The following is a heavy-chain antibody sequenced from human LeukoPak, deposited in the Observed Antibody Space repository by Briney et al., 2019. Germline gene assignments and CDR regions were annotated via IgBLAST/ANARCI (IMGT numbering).Heavy chain of an antibody. Sequence: ASVKVSCKASGYTFTSYDINWVRQATGQGLEWMGWRNPNSGNTGYAQKFQGRVTMTRNTSISTAYMELSSLRSEDTAVYYCARGGATGTHYYGMDVWGQGTTVTFSS. CDR3: ARGGATGTHYYGMDV. D-gene: IGHD1-1*01. CDR2: RNPNSGNT. J-gene: IGHJ6*02. CDR1: GYTFTSYD. V-gene: IGHV1-8*01.